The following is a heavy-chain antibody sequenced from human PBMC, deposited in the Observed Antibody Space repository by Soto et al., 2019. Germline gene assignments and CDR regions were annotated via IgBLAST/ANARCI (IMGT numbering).Heavy chain of an antibody. Sequence: ASVKVSCKASGYTFTSYAMHWVRQAPGQRLEWMGWINAGNGNTKYSQKFQGRVTITRDTSASTAYMELSSLRSEDTAVYYCGRGVLPDPLAIWGQGTMVSLAS. V-gene: IGHV1-3*01. J-gene: IGHJ3*02. CDR1: GYTFTSYA. CDR2: INAGNGNT. CDR3: GRGVLPDPLAI.